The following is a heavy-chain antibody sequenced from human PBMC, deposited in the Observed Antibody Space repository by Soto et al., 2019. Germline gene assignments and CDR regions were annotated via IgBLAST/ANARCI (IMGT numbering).Heavy chain of an antibody. J-gene: IGHJ6*03. CDR2: IIANYGTA. CDR3: ASSSSSWGTYYYYMDV. Sequence: ASVKVSCKASGGTFSSYAISWVRQAPGQGLEWMGWIIANYGTANYAQKFQGRVTMTTDTSTSTAYMELRSLRSDDTAVYYCASSSSSWGTYYYYMDVWGKGTTVTVSS. V-gene: IGHV1-18*01. D-gene: IGHD6-13*01. CDR1: GGTFSSYA.